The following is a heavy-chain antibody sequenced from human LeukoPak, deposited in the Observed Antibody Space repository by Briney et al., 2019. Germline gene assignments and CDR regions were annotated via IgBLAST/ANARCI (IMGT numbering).Heavy chain of an antibody. J-gene: IGHJ5*02. Sequence: SQTLSLTSTVPDSFVSRYSRNWIRQPAGKGLEWIGRTYTSGSTNYNPVLKSRVSMSGDTSKNQFSLKLSSVTAADTAVYYCASSGSSWYENWLDPWGPGTLVTVSS. CDR1: DSFVSRYS. CDR3: ASSGSSWYENWLDP. D-gene: IGHD6-13*01. V-gene: IGHV4-4*07. CDR2: TYTSGST.